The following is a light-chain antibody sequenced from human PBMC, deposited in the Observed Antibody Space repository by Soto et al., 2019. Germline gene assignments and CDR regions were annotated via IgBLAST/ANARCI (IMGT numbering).Light chain of an antibody. CDR3: SSYTSNITPYV. Sequence: QSVLTQPASMSGSPGQSITISCTGTSSDVGGYIFVSWYQQHPGKAPKLMIYHVTNRPSGVSSRFSGSKSGNTASLTISGLQAEDEADYYCSSYTSNITPYVFGTGTKVTVL. J-gene: IGLJ1*01. CDR2: HVT. V-gene: IGLV2-14*01. CDR1: SSDVGGYIF.